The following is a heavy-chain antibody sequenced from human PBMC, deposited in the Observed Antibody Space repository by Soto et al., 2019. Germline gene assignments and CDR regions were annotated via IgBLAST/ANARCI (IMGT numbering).Heavy chain of an antibody. V-gene: IGHV3-9*01. Sequence: EVQLVESGGGLVQPGGSLRLSCAASGFTFDDYAMHWVRQAPGKGLEWVSGISWNSGSIGYADSVKGRFTISRDNAKNSLYLQMNSLRPEDTALYYCAKDLRYFDWLPHGGFDYWGQGTLVTVSS. D-gene: IGHD3-9*01. CDR3: AKDLRYFDWLPHGGFDY. J-gene: IGHJ4*02. CDR2: ISWNSGSI. CDR1: GFTFDDYA.